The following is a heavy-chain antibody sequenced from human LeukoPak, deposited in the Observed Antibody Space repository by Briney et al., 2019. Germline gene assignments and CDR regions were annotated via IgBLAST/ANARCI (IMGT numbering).Heavy chain of an antibody. CDR3: ARNWNDDAFDI. CDR2: IIPIFGTA. D-gene: IGHD1-1*01. V-gene: IGHV1-69*05. CDR1: GCTFSSYA. Sequence: ASVNVSCKASGCTFSSYAISWVRQAPGQGLEWMGGIIPIFGTANYAQKFQGRVTITRNTSISTAYMELSSLRSEDTAVYYCARNWNDDAFDIWGQGTMVTVSS. J-gene: IGHJ3*02.